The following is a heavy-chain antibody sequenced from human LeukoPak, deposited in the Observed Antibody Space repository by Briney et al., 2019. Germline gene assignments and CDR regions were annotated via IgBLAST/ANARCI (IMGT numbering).Heavy chain of an antibody. Sequence: GGSLRLSCAASGFTVSSNYMSWVRQAPGKGLEWVSVIYSGGSTYYADSVKGRFTISRDNSKNTPYLQMNSLRAEDTAVYYCARAGIRRAFDHWGQGTLVTVSS. V-gene: IGHV3-53*01. CDR3: ARAGIRRAFDH. CDR1: GFTVSSNY. J-gene: IGHJ4*02. D-gene: IGHD1-14*01. CDR2: IYSGGST.